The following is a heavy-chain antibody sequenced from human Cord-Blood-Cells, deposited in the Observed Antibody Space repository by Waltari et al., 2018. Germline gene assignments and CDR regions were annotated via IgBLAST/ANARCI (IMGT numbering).Heavy chain of an antibody. CDR1: GVTFSSYW. V-gene: IGHV3-7*05. D-gene: IGHD2-8*02. J-gene: IGHJ3*02. Sequence: EVQLVESGGGVVQPGGSLRLSCAASGVTFSSYWMSWVRQAPGKGLEWVANIKQDGSEKYYVDSVKGRFTISRDNAKNSLYLQMNSLRAEDTAVYYCARSLLGTDAFDIWGQGTMVTDSS. CDR3: ARSLLGTDAFDI. CDR2: IKQDGSEK.